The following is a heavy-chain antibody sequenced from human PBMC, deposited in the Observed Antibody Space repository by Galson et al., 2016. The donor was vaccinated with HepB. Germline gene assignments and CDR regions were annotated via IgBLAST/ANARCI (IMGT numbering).Heavy chain of an antibody. Sequence: SETLSLTCAVSAGSISSSSYYWGWLRQPPGKGLEWIGSIYYSGNTYYNPSLKSRVSISVDTSKNQFYLRLSSVTAADTALYYCARIYSNYVLGMDVWGRGTTVTVSS. CDR1: AGSISSSSYY. D-gene: IGHD4-11*01. V-gene: IGHV4-39*01. CDR3: ARIYSNYVLGMDV. CDR2: IYYSGNT. J-gene: IGHJ6*02.